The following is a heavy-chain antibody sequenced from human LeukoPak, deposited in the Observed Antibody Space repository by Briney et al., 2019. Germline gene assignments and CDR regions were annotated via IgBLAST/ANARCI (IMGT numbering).Heavy chain of an antibody. CDR1: GGTFSSYA. D-gene: IGHD6-13*01. CDR3: ARGLVAIAAAGTGGYYFDY. J-gene: IGHJ4*02. CDR2: IIPIFGTA. V-gene: IGHV1-69*13. Sequence: SVKVSCKASGGTFSSYAISWVRQAPGQGLEWMGGIIPIFGTANYAQKFQGRVTITADESTSTAYMELSSLRSEDTAVYYCARGLVAIAAAGTGGYYFDYWGQGTLVTVSS.